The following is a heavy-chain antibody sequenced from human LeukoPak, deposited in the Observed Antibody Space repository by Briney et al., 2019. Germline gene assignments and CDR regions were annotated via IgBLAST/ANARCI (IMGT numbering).Heavy chain of an antibody. CDR2: TYYSGST. CDR3: ARHYGP. D-gene: IGHD3-10*01. J-gene: IGHJ4*02. CDR1: GVSISSYY. V-gene: IGHV4-59*08. Sequence: KTSETLSLTCTVSGVSISSYYWSWIRQPPGKGLEWIGYTYYSGSTYYNPSLKSRVTISVDTSKNQFSLKLNSVTATDTAVYYCARHYGPWGQGTLVTVSS.